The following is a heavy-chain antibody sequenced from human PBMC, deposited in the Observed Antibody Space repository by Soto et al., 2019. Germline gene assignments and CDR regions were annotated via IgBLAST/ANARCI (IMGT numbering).Heavy chain of an antibody. D-gene: IGHD3-22*01. CDR2: IYYSGDT. CDR1: GGSLTSSNYY. V-gene: IGHV4-39*01. J-gene: IGHJ4*02. Sequence: QLQLQESGPGLVKPSETLSLTCTVSGGSLTSSNYYWGWIRQPPGKGLEWIGSIYYSGDTYYNPSLKSRVTISADTPKNQFSLTLSSVTAADTAVYYCARTSDYYDSSGYYLAFDYWGQGTLVTVSS. CDR3: ARTSDYYDSSGYYLAFDY.